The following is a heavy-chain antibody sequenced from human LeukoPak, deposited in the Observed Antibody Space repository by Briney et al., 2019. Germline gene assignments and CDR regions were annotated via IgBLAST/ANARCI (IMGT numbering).Heavy chain of an antibody. CDR2: ISGSGGST. CDR1: GFTFNNHA. V-gene: IGHV3-23*01. Sequence: GGSLRLSCAASGFTFNNHAMTWVRQAPGKGLEWVSAISGSGGSTHYADSVKGRFTISRDSSKNTLYLQMNSLGAGDTAVYHCAKDRSAYCSGTSCYSSFDYWGQGALVTVSS. CDR3: AKDRSAYCSGTSCYSSFDY. D-gene: IGHD2-2*02. J-gene: IGHJ4*02.